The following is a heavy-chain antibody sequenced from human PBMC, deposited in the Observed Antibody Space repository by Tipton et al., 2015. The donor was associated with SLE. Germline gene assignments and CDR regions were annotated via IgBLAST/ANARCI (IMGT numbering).Heavy chain of an antibody. Sequence: GLVKPSETLSLTCTVSGGSISSYYWSWIRQPAGKGLEWIGRIYTSGSTNYNPSLKSRVTMSVDTSKNQFSLKLSSVTAADTAVYYCARDRGITIFGVVTAPGWFDPWGQGTLVTVSS. CDR1: GGSISSYY. J-gene: IGHJ5*02. V-gene: IGHV4-4*07. CDR2: IYTSGST. CDR3: ARDRGITIFGVVTAPGWFDP. D-gene: IGHD3-3*01.